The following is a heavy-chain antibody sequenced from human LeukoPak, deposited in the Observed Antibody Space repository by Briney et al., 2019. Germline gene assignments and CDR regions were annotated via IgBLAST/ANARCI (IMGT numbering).Heavy chain of an antibody. CDR3: ARSGKSAYILDY. V-gene: IGHV4-59*01. CDR2: IYYSGST. J-gene: IGHJ4*02. CDR1: GGSISSYY. D-gene: IGHD3-16*01. Sequence: SETLSLTCTVSGGSISSYYWSWIRQPPGKGLEWIGYIYYSGSTNYNPSLKSRVTISVDTSKNQFSLKLSSVTAADTAVYYCARSGKSAYILDYWGQGTLVTVSS.